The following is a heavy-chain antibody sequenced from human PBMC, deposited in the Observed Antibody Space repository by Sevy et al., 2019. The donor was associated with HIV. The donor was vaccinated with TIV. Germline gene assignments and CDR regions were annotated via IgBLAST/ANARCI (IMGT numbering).Heavy chain of an antibody. CDR3: AKPGKFSASYLDAFDI. Sequence: GGSLRLSCAASGFTFSKYGMHWVRQAPGKGLEWVAVISYDGGNKYYADSVKGRFNISKDNFKNTLYLQMNSLRAEDTAIYYCAKPGKFSASYLDAFDIWGQGTMVTVSS. J-gene: IGHJ3*02. CDR2: ISYDGGNK. CDR1: GFTFSKYG. V-gene: IGHV3-30*18. D-gene: IGHD1-26*01.